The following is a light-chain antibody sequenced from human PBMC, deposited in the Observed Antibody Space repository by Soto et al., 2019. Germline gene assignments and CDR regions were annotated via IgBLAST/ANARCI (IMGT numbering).Light chain of an antibody. Sequence: EIVMTKSPVILYVSPGERATLSCRASQSVSSNLAWYQQKPGQAPRLLIYGASTRATGIPARFSGSGSGTEFTLTISSLQSEDFAVYYCQQYNNWPRGLTFGGGTKVEIK. J-gene: IGKJ4*01. V-gene: IGKV3-15*01. CDR1: QSVSSN. CDR3: QQYNNWPRGLT. CDR2: GAS.